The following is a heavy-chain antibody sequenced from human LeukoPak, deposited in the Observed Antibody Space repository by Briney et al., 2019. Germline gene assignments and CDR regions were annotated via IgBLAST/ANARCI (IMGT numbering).Heavy chain of an antibody. CDR2: INPNSGGT. D-gene: IGHD3-22*01. CDR3: ARASLGAEHEYYYDSSGYHWYYFDY. V-gene: IGHV1-2*02. J-gene: IGHJ4*02. Sequence: ASVKVSCKASGYTLTGYYMHWVRQAPGQGLEWMGWINPNSGGTNYAQKFQGRVTMTRDTSISSAYMELSRLRSEDTAVYYCARASLGAEHEYYYDSSGYHWYYFDYWGQGTLVTVSS. CDR1: GYTLTGYY.